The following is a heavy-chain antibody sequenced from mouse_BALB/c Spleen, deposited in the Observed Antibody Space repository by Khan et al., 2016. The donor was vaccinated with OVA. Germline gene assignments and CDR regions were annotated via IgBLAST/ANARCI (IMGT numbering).Heavy chain of an antibody. J-gene: IGHJ3*01. V-gene: IGHV1S81*02. CDR1: GYTFTSYY. D-gene: IGHD2-2*01. CDR3: TRSGYGSFAY. CDR2: INPSNGGS. Sequence: QVQLQQSGAELVKPGASVKLSCKASGYTFTSYYMYWVKQRPGQGLEWIGEINPSNGGSNFNEKFKSKATLIVDKSSSTAYMQLSSLTSEDSAVYYCTRSGYGSFAYWGQGTLVTVSA.